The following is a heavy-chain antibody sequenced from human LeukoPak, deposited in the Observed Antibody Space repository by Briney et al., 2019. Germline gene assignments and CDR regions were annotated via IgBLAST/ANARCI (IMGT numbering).Heavy chain of an antibody. J-gene: IGHJ6*03. CDR1: GESFSGYF. CDR3: ARDFHPDDFWSGYYYMDV. CDR2: ISSSGSTI. D-gene: IGHD3-3*01. V-gene: IGHV3-11*04. Sequence: LSLTCAVYGESFSGYFWSWIRQAPGKGLEWVSYISSSGSTIYYADSVKGRFTISRDNAKNSLYLQMNSLRAEDTAVYYCARDFHPDDFWSGYYYMDVWGKGTTVTVSS.